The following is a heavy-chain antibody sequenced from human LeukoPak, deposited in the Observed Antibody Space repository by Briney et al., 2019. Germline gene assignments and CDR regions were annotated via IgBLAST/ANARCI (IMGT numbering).Heavy chain of an antibody. J-gene: IGHJ4*02. CDR2: TSDDGRST. D-gene: IGHD3-3*01. V-gene: IGHV3-74*01. CDR1: GFTFSSYW. Sequence: GGSLRLSCAASGFTFSSYWIHWVRQAPGKGLVWVSRTSDDGRSTNYADSVKGRFTISRDNAKNTLYLQMNNLRVEDTAVYYCARWDYDFWSGRADFWGRGTLVTVSS. CDR3: ARWDYDFWSGRADF.